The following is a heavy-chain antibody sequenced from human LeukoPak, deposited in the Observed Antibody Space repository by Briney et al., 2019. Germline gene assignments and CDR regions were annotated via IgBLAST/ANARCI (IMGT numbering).Heavy chain of an antibody. D-gene: IGHD5-24*01. Sequence: GGSLTLSCAASGFTFDDYAMHWVRQAPGKGLEWVSGISWNSGSIGYADTVKRRFTISRDNAKNSLYLHMNSLRPEDTALYYCAKVDGYLDYYYYGMDVWGQGTTVTVSS. CDR3: AKVDGYLDYYYYGMDV. CDR1: GFTFDDYA. CDR2: ISWNSGSI. J-gene: IGHJ6*02. V-gene: IGHV3-9*01.